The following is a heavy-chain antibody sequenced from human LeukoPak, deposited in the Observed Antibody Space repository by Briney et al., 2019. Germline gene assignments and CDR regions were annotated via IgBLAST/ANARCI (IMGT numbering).Heavy chain of an antibody. CDR2: ISGSGGST. CDR3: AKVTGSTMIVVVIQYFYFDY. J-gene: IGHJ4*02. CDR1: GFTFSSYG. Sequence: PSGGSLRLSCAASGFTFSSYGMHWVRQAPGKGLEWVSAISGSGGSTYYADSVKGRFTISRDNSKNTLYLQMNSLRAEDTAVYYCAKVTGSTMIVVVIQYFYFDYWGQGTLVTVSS. V-gene: IGHV3-23*01. D-gene: IGHD3-22*01.